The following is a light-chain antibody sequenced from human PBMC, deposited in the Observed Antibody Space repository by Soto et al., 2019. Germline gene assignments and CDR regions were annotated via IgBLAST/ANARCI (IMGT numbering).Light chain of an antibody. J-gene: IGLJ3*02. CDR1: SSNIGAGYD. V-gene: IGLV1-40*01. CDR3: QSYDTSLNDLEGV. CDR2: GDT. Sequence: SVLTQPPSVSGAPGQRVTISCTGSSSNIGAGYDVHWYQVVPGTAPKLLIYGDTNRPSGVPDRFSGSKSGSSASLAITGLQAEDEADYYCQSYDTSLNDLEGVFGGGTKVTVL.